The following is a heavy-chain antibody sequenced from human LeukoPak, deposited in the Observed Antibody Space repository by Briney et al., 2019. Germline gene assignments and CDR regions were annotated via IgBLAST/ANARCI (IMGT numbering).Heavy chain of an antibody. Sequence: ASVKVSCKASGYTFKSYAISWVRQAPGQGLEWMGWISTYNGDTKYAQKFQGRVTMTTDTSTTTAYMELRSLRSDDTAVYCCARRGYGSGSYSDYWGQGTLVTVSS. J-gene: IGHJ4*02. CDR2: ISTYNGDT. CDR1: GYTFKSYA. V-gene: IGHV1-18*01. D-gene: IGHD3-10*01. CDR3: ARRGYGSGSYSDY.